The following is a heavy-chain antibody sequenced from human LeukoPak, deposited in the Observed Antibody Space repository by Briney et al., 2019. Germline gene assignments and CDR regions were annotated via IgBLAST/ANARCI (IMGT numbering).Heavy chain of an antibody. CDR2: MYYSGST. J-gene: IGHJ4*02. Sequence: SETLSLTCTVSGGSVTSYYWSWIRQPPGRGLEWIGYMYYSGSTNYNPSLKSRVTISVDTSKNQFSLKLSSVTAADTAVYYCARYSGGYYYFYYWGQGTLVTVSS. CDR1: GGSVTSYY. D-gene: IGHD6-19*01. CDR3: ARYSGGYYYFYY. V-gene: IGHV4-59*02.